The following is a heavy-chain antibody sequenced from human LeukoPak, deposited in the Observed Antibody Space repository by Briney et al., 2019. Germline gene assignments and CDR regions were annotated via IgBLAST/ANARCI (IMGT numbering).Heavy chain of an antibody. CDR1: GGSFSGYY. V-gene: IGHV4-34*01. D-gene: IGHD2-2*01. J-gene: IGHJ4*02. CDR3: ARGEGGDVVPAASDFDY. Sequence: PSETLSLTCAVYGGSFSGYYWSWIRQPPGKGLEWIGEINHSGSTNFNPSLKRRVTISVDTSKNQFSLKLSSVTAADTAVYYCARGEGGDVVPAASDFDYWGQGTLVTVSS. CDR2: INHSGST.